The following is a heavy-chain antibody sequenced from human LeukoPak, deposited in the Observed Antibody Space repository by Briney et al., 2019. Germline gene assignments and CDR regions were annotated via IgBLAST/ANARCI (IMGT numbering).Heavy chain of an antibody. Sequence: EASVKVSCKASGGTFSSYAISWVRQAPGQGLEWMGGIIPIFGTANYAQKFQGRVTITTDESTSTAYMEPSSLRSEDTAVYYCARTPLVGASPLYYYYMDVWGKGTTVTVSS. CDR1: GGTFSSYA. CDR3: ARTPLVGASPLYYYYMDV. V-gene: IGHV1-69*05. CDR2: IIPIFGTA. D-gene: IGHD1-26*01. J-gene: IGHJ6*03.